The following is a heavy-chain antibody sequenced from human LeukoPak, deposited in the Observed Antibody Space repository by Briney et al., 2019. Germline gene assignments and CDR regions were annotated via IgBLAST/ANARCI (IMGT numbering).Heavy chain of an antibody. CDR3: VRAGHQDYYYFDL. J-gene: IGHJ2*01. CDR2: INNDGSAT. Sequence: GGPLRLPCAASGFAFSKYWIHWVRRRPGEGLMWVSRINNDGSATVYADSVRGRFTISRDNDENTVYLQMSSLRSEDTAVYYCVRAGHQDYYYFDLWGRGTLVSVSS. CDR1: GFAFSKYW. V-gene: IGHV3-74*01.